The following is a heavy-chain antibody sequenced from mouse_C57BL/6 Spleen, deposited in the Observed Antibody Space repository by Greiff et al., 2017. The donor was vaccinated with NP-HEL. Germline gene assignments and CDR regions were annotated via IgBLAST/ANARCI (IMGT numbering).Heavy chain of an antibody. CDR1: GYTFTSYW. J-gene: IGHJ3*01. CDR2: IHPNSGST. Sequence: QVQLQQPGAELVKPGASVKLSCKASGYTFTSYWMHWVKQRPGQGLEWIGMIHPNSGSTNYNEKFKSKATLTVDKSSSTAYMQLSSLTSEDSAVYYCAKEGFYDYEFAYWGQGTLVTVSA. D-gene: IGHD2-4*01. CDR3: AKEGFYDYEFAY. V-gene: IGHV1-64*01.